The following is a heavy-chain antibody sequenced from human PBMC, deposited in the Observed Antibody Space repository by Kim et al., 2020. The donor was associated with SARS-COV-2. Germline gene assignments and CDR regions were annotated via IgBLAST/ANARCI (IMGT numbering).Heavy chain of an antibody. D-gene: IGHD6-19*01. CDR3: ARDILIAVAGTFHYYHG. V-gene: IGHV3-30*04. Sequence: GGSLRLSCAASGFTFSSYAMHWVRQAPGKGLEWVAVISYDGSNKYYADSVKGRFTISRDNSKNTLYLQMNSLRAEDTAVYYCARDILIAVAGTFHYYHG. J-gene: IGHJ6*01. CDR2: ISYDGSNK. CDR1: GFTFSSYA.